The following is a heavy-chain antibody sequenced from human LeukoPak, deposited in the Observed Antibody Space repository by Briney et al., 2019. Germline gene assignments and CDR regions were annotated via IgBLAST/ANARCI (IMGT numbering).Heavy chain of an antibody. J-gene: IGHJ6*02. CDR3: VKGMEDYDILTGVLDV. CDR2: ISGSGGST. CDR1: GFTFSSYA. D-gene: IGHD3-9*01. V-gene: IGHV3-23*01. Sequence: GGSLRLSRAASGFTFSSYAMSWVRQAPGKGLEWVSAISGSGGSTYYADSVKGRFTISRDNSKNMLYLQMSSLRAEDTAVYYCVKGMEDYDILTGVLDVWGQGTTVTVSS.